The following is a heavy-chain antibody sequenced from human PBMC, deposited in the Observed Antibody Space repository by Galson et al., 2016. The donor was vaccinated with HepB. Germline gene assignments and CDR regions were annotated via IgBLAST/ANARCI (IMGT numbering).Heavy chain of an antibody. D-gene: IGHD2-2*01. Sequence: SVKVSCKASGYTFTGYYMHWVRQAPGQGLEWMGWINPNSGGTNYAQNFQGWVTMTRDTSISTAYMELSRLRSDDTAVYYCSKSLVPAVMRWFDPWGQGTLVTVSS. CDR1: GYTFTGYY. J-gene: IGHJ5*02. CDR3: SKSLVPAVMRWFDP. CDR2: INPNSGGT. V-gene: IGHV1-2*04.